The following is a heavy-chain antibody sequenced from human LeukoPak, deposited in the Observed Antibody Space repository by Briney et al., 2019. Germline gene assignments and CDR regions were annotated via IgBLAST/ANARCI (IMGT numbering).Heavy chain of an antibody. CDR3: ARVDRTVGATTLFYNFDY. CDR2: MNPNSGNA. CDR1: GYTFTSYG. D-gene: IGHD1-26*01. J-gene: IGHJ4*02. Sequence: ASVKVSCKASGYTFTSYGINWVRQATGQGLEWMGWMNPNSGNAGYAQNFQGRVTITRNTSISTAYMELSSLRSEDTAVYYRARVDRTVGATTLFYNFDYWGQGTLVTVSS. V-gene: IGHV1-8*03.